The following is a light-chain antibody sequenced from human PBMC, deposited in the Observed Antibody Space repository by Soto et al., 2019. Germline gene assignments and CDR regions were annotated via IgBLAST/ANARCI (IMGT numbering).Light chain of an antibody. CDR3: AAWYDSLNGPV. CDR2: FNN. J-gene: IGLJ3*02. Sequence: QSVLTQPPSASGTPGQGVTISCSGSSSDIGSNTVNWYQQLPGTAPKLLIYFNNQRPSGVPDRFSGSKSGTSASLAISGLQSEDEAQYYCAAWYDSLNGPVFGGGTKVTVL. V-gene: IGLV1-44*01. CDR1: SSDIGSNT.